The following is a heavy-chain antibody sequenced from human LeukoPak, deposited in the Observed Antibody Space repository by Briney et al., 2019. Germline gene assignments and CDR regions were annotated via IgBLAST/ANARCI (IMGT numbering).Heavy chain of an antibody. CDR3: ARRHYYYDRSGFYYYFDT. CDR1: EYSFTSYW. J-gene: IGHJ4*02. V-gene: IGHV5-51*01. CDR2: IQPGNPEI. Sequence: GESLKISCKASEYSFTSYWIGWVRQMPGKCLEWVGNIQPGNPEIRYSPSFQGQVTLSADKSISTAYLQWSSLKASDTAMYYCARRHYYYDRSGFYYYFDTWGQGTQVTVTS. D-gene: IGHD3-22*01.